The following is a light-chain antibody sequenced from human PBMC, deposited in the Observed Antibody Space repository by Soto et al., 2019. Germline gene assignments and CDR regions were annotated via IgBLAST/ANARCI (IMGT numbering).Light chain of an antibody. Sequence: EIVLTQSPAPLSFSPGERATLSCRASHTFGRYLAWYQQKPGQAPRLLIYDASNRATGIPARFSGSGSGTDFTLTISSLEPEDFAVYYCQQRSNWPLTFGGGTKVEIK. J-gene: IGKJ4*01. V-gene: IGKV3-11*01. CDR2: DAS. CDR1: HTFGRY. CDR3: QQRSNWPLT.